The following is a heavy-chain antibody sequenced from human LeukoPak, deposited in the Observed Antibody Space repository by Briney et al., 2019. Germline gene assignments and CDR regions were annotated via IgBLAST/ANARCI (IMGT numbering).Heavy chain of an antibody. V-gene: IGHV4-31*03. Sequence: SETLSLTCTVSGGSISSGGYYWSWIRQHPGKGLEWIGYIYYSGSTYYNPSLKSRLTISVDTSKNQFSLKLSSVTAADTAVYYCARVVRAITIFGVATQFDPGGQGTLVTVSS. J-gene: IGHJ5*02. CDR2: IYYSGST. CDR3: ARVVRAITIFGVATQFDP. D-gene: IGHD3-3*01. CDR1: GGSISSGGYY.